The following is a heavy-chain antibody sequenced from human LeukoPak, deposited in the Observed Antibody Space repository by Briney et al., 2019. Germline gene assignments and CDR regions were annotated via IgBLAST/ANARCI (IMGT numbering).Heavy chain of an antibody. CDR3: ARQNRYSSGWYSSWFDP. CDR1: GGSISTYY. D-gene: IGHD6-19*01. V-gene: IGHV4-59*08. CDR2: IYYRGNT. J-gene: IGHJ5*02. Sequence: SETLSPTCTVSGGSISTYYWSWIRQPPGKGLEWIGYIYYRGNTNYNPSLKSRVTISVDTSKNQFSLKLSSVTAADTAVYYCARQNRYSSGWYSSWFDPWGQGTLVTVSS.